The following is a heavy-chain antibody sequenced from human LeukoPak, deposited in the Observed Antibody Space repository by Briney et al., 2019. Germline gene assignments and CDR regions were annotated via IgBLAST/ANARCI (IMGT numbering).Heavy chain of an antibody. Sequence: ASVKVSCKASGYTFTGYYMHWVRQAPGQGREWMGWINPNSGGTNYAQKFQGRVTMTRDTSISTAYMELSRLRSDDTAVYYCARDRLPPGYCSGGSCYSIGYWGQGTLVTVSS. J-gene: IGHJ4*02. CDR3: ARDRLPPGYCSGGSCYSIGY. V-gene: IGHV1-2*02. CDR1: GYTFTGYY. D-gene: IGHD2-15*01. CDR2: INPNSGGT.